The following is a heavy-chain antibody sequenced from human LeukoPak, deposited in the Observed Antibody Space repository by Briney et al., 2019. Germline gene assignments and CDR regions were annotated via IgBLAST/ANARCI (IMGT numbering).Heavy chain of an antibody. Sequence: ASVKVSCKASGYTFTSYDINWVRQATGQGLEWMGWMNPNSGNTGYAQKFQGRVTMTRNTSISTAYMELSSLRSEDTAVYYCARSASRGSGSYYKPKRSMDVWGKGTTVTISS. V-gene: IGHV1-8*01. CDR3: ARSASRGSGSYYKPKRSMDV. CDR2: MNPNSGNT. D-gene: IGHD3-10*01. J-gene: IGHJ6*03. CDR1: GYTFTSYD.